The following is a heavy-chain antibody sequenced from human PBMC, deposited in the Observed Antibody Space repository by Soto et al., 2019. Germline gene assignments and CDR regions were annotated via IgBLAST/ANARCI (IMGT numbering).Heavy chain of an antibody. CDR1: GVSISRGDYY. CDR3: ARDSLGGGGFDY. Sequence: SETLSLTCPVSGVSISRGDYYWSWKRQPPGKGLEWIGYIYYSGSTYYNPSLKSRVTISVDTSKNQFSLKLSSVTAADTAVYYCARDSLGGGGFDYWGQGTLVTVSS. CDR2: IYYSGST. V-gene: IGHV4-30-4*01. D-gene: IGHD2-15*01. J-gene: IGHJ4*02.